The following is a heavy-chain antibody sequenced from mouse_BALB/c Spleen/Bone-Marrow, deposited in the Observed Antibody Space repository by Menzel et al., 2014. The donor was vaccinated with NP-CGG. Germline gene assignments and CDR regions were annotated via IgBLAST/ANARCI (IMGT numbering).Heavy chain of an antibody. J-gene: IGHJ4*01. Sequence: QVQLQQSGAELVRPGTSVKVSCKASGHAFTNYLIEWVKQRPGQGLEWIGVINPGSGGTNYNEKFKGKATLTADKSSSTAYMQLSSLTSDDSAVYFCARQLGPPYAMDYWGQGTSVTVSS. CDR1: GHAFTNYL. V-gene: IGHV1-54*01. CDR2: INPGSGGT. D-gene: IGHD3-1*01. CDR3: ARQLGPPYAMDY.